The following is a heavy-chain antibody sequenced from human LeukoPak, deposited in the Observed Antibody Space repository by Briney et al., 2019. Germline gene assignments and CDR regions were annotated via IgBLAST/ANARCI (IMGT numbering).Heavy chain of an antibody. CDR1: GFTFSNAW. D-gene: IGHD6-13*01. CDR3: TTETYSSSWYGTWFDP. CDR2: IKSKTDGGTT. Sequence: GGSLRLSCAASGFTFSNAWMTWVRQAPGKGLEWVGRIKSKTDGGTTDYAAPVKGRFTISRDDSKNTLFLQMNSLKAEDTAIYYCTTETYSSSWYGTWFDPWGQGTLVTVSS. J-gene: IGHJ5*02. V-gene: IGHV3-15*01.